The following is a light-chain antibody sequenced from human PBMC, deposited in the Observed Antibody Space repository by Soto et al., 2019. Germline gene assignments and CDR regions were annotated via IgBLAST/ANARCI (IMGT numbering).Light chain of an antibody. CDR3: CSYAGSSTQV. J-gene: IGLJ3*02. V-gene: IGLV2-23*01. CDR2: EGS. Sequence: QSALTQPASVSGSPGQSITISCTGTSSDVGSYNLVSWYQQHPGKAPKLMIFEGSKRTSGVSNRFSGSKSGNTASLTISGLQAEDEADYYCCSYAGSSTQVFGGGTKLTVL. CDR1: SSDVGSYNL.